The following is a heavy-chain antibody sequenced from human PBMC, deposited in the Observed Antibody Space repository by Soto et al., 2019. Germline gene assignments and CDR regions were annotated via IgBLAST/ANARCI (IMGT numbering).Heavy chain of an antibody. J-gene: IGHJ4*02. Sequence: SETLSLTCTVSGGSISSSSYYWGWIRQPPGKGLEWIGSIYYSGSTYYNPSLKSRVTISVDTSKNQFSLKLSSVTAADTAVYYCARRGGHLDYWGQGTLVTVSS. CDR3: ARRGGHLDY. D-gene: IGHD2-15*01. V-gene: IGHV4-39*01. CDR2: IYYSGST. CDR1: GGSISSSSYY.